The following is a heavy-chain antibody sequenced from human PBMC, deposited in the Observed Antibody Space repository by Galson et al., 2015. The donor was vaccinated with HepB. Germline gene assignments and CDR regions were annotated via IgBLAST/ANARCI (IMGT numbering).Heavy chain of an antibody. CDR2: IKSKTDGGTT. J-gene: IGHJ4*02. CDR1: GFTFNNAW. V-gene: IGHV3-15*01. Sequence: SLRLSCAASGFTFNNAWMSWVRQAPGKGLEWVGRIKSKTDGGTTDYAAPVKGRFTISRDDSKNTLYLQMNSLKTEDTAVYYCTTHRRDGYNLGYYFDYWGQGTLVTVSS. D-gene: IGHD5-24*01. CDR3: TTHRRDGYNLGYYFDY.